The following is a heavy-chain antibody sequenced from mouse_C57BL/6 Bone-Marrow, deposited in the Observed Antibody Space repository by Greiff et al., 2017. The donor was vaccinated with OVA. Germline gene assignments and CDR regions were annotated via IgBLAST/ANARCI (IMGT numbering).Heavy chain of an antibody. V-gene: IGHV1-81*01. J-gene: IGHJ4*01. CDR2: IYPRSGNT. CDR3: ARPRGYYAMDY. CDR1: GYTFTSYG. Sequence: VHLVESGAELARPGASVKLSCKASGYTFTSYGISWVKQRTGQGLEWIGEIYPRSGNTYYNEKFKGKATLTADKSSSTAYMELRSLTSEDSAVYFCARPRGYYAMDYWGQGTSVTVSS.